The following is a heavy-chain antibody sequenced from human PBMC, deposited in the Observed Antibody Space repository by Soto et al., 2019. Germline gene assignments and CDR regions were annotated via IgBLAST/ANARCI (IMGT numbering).Heavy chain of an antibody. V-gene: IGHV1-69*13. CDR2: IIPIFGTA. Sequence: GASVNVSCKASGGTFSSYAISWVRQAPGQGLEWMGGIIPIFGTANYAQKFQGRVTITADESTSTAYMELSSLRSEDTAVYYCARNDVVAGLDYWGQGTLVTVSS. D-gene: IGHD6-19*01. CDR3: ARNDVVAGLDY. CDR1: GGTFSSYA. J-gene: IGHJ4*02.